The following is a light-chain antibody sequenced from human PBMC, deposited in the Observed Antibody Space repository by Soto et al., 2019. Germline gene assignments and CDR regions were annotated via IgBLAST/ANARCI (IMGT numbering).Light chain of an antibody. J-gene: IGKJ2*01. CDR3: QQYNSPMYT. CDR1: QSISSW. V-gene: IGKV1-5*03. CDR2: KAS. Sequence: DIQMTQSPSTLSASVGDRVTITCRASQSISSWLAWYQQKPGKAPKLLIYKASSLESGVPPRFSGSGSGTEYPLTISSLQPDDFATYYCQQYNSPMYTFGQGTKLEIK.